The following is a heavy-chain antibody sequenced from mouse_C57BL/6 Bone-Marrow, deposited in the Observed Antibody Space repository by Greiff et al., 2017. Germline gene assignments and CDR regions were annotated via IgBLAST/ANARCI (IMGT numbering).Heavy chain of an antibody. D-gene: IGHD2-13*01. J-gene: IGHJ2*01. CDR2: IYPTSGNT. CDR3: ARSTMVHYYVDY. Sequence: QVQLKESGAELARPGASVKLSCKASGYTFTSYGISWVKQRTGQGLEWIGEIYPTSGNTYYNEKFKGKATLTADKSSSTAYMELRSLTSEDSAVYCCARSTMVHYYVDYWGQGTTLTVSS. CDR1: GYTFTSYG. V-gene: IGHV1-81*01.